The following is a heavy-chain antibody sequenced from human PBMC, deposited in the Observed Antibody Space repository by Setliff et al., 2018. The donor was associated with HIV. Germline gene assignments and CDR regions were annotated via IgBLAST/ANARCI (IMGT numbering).Heavy chain of an antibody. Sequence: PSETLSLTCTVSGGSIRSGSYYWTWIRQPAGKELEWIGHISTSGSTNYHPSLKSRVTISVHTPTNQFSLKLSSVTAADTAMYYCARRRSMPNNAFDIWGQGTMVTVSS. D-gene: IGHD2-2*01. V-gene: IGHV4-61*09. CDR1: GGSIRSGSYY. J-gene: IGHJ3*02. CDR2: ISTSGST. CDR3: ARRRSMPNNAFDI.